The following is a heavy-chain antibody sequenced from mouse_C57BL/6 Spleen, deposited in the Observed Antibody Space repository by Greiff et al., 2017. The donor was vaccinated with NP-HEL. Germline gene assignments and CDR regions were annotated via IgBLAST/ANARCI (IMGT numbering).Heavy chain of an antibody. CDR1: GYTFTSYG. D-gene: IGHD2-13*01. Sequence: VQLQQSGAELARPGASVKLSCKASGYTFTSYGISWVKQRTGQGLEWIGEIYPRSGNTYYNEKFKGKATLTADKSSSTAYMELRSLTSEDSAVYFCARGGEYDGTRLFDYWGQGTTLTVSS. V-gene: IGHV1-81*01. J-gene: IGHJ2*01. CDR2: IYPRSGNT. CDR3: ARGGEYDGTRLFDY.